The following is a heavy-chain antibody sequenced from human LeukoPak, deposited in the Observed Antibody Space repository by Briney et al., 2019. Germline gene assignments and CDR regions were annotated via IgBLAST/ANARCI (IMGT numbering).Heavy chain of an antibody. J-gene: IGHJ4*02. Sequence: PSETLSLTCTVSGASISSYYWSWIRQPPGKGLEWIGYIYYSGSTNYNPSLKSRVTISVDTSKNQFSLKLSSVTAADTAVYYCARRGRTRTDPFDYWGQGTLVTVSS. CDR1: GASISSYY. V-gene: IGHV4-59*08. D-gene: IGHD1-14*01. CDR3: ARRGRTRTDPFDY. CDR2: IYYSGST.